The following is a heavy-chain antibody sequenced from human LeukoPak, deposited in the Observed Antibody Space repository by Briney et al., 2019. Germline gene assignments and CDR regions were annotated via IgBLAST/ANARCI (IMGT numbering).Heavy chain of an antibody. CDR1: GFTFSSNY. J-gene: IGHJ3*02. Sequence: GGSLRLSCAASGFTFSSNYMTWVRQAPGKGLEWVSVIYSGGTTYYSDSVKGRFTISRDNSKNTLHLQMNSLRAEDTAVYYCARAWMSAFDIWGQGTMVTVSA. CDR3: ARAWMSAFDI. V-gene: IGHV3-53*01. CDR2: IYSGGTT. D-gene: IGHD2-2*03.